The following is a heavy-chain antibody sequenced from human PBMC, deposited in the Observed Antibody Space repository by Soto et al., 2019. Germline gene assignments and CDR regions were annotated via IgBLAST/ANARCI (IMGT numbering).Heavy chain of an antibody. J-gene: IGHJ6*02. V-gene: IGHV1-69*12. Sequence: QVQLVQSGAEVKKPGSSVKVSCKASGGTFSSYAISWVRQAPGQGLEWMGGIIPIFGTANYAQKVQGKVTITADESSSTADTELSSMRSEDTAVYYCASTRDDSSAFEYGKDVLGQGTPVTVSS. CDR3: ASTRDDSSAFEYGKDV. CDR1: GGTFSSYA. D-gene: IGHD3-22*01. CDR2: IIPIFGTA.